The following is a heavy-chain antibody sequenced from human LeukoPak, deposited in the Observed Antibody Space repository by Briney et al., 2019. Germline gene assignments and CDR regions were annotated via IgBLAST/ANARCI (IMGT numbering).Heavy chain of an antibody. V-gene: IGHV1-58*02. D-gene: IGHD6-6*01. CDR3: AAVRSSYYYYGMDV. Sequence: GASVKVSCKASGFTFTSSTMQWVRQARGQRLEWIGWIVVGSGNTHYAQKFQERVTITRDMSTSTAYMELSSLRSEDTAVCYCAAVRSSYYYYGMDVWGQGTTVTVSS. CDR1: GFTFTSST. J-gene: IGHJ6*02. CDR2: IVVGSGNT.